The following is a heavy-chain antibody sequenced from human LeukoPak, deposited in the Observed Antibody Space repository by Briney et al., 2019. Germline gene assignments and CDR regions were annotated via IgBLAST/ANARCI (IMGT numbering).Heavy chain of an antibody. D-gene: IGHD3-10*01. J-gene: IGHJ2*01. CDR1: GGSISGYY. Sequence: PSETLSLTCTVSGGSISGYYWSWIRQPPGKGLEWIGCIFYGGSTNYNPSLKSRVTISVDTSKNQFSLNLSSVTAADTAVYFCARVYYGRSYDYWYFDIWGRGTPVTVSS. CDR3: ARVYYGRSYDYWYFDI. CDR2: IFYGGST. V-gene: IGHV4-59*01.